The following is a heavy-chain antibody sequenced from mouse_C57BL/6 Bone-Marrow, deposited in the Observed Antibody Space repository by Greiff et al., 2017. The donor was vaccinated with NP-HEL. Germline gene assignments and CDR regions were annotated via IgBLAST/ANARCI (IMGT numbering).Heavy chain of an antibody. Sequence: QVQLQQSGAELARPGASVKLSCKASGYTFTSYGISWVKQRTGQGLEWIGEIYPRSGNTYYNEKFKGKATLTADKSSSTAYMELRSLTSEDSAVYFCARNRITTVVAPAMDYWGQGTSVTVSS. CDR2: IYPRSGNT. D-gene: IGHD1-1*01. J-gene: IGHJ4*01. CDR3: ARNRITTVVAPAMDY. CDR1: GYTFTSYG. V-gene: IGHV1-81*01.